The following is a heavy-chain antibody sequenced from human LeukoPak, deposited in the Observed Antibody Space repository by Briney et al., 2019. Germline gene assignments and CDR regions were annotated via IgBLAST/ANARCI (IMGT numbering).Heavy chain of an antibody. CDR2: INHSGST. V-gene: IGHV4-34*01. D-gene: IGHD1-26*01. CDR1: GGSISSYY. J-gene: IGHJ4*02. Sequence: PSETLSLTCTVSGGSISSYYWSWIRQPPGKGLEWIGEINHSGSTNYNPSLKSRVTISVDTSKNQFSLKLTSVTAADTAVYYCARGSYSPAPRLDYWGQGTLVTVSS. CDR3: ARGSYSPAPRLDY.